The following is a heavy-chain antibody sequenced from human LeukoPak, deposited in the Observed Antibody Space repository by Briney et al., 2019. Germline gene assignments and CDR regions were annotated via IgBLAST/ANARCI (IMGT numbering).Heavy chain of an antibody. D-gene: IGHD3-16*01. Sequence: PGGSLRLSCAASGFTFSSYEMNWVRQAPGKGLEWVSAISGSGGSTYYADSVKGRFTISRDNSKNTLYLQMNSLRAEDTAVYYCAKDRSSYGYVWALFDYWGQGTLVTVSS. J-gene: IGHJ4*02. CDR1: GFTFSSYE. CDR2: ISGSGGST. V-gene: IGHV3-23*01. CDR3: AKDRSSYGYVWALFDY.